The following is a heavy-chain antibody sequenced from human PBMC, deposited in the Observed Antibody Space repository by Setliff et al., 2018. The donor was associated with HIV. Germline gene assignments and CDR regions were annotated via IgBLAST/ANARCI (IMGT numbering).Heavy chain of an antibody. CDR1: GGSIRTGNYY. Sequence: SETLSLTCTVSGGSIRTGNYYWNWIRQPAGKGLEWIGHIHTTGSITYNPSLKSRVTISVDTSKNQFSLRLSSVTAADTAVYYCARGARLLAGYSDRWDYYYMAVWGKGTTVTVSS. CDR3: ARGARLLAGYSDRWDYYYMAV. J-gene: IGHJ6*03. V-gene: IGHV4-61*09. D-gene: IGHD6-13*01. CDR2: IHTTGSI.